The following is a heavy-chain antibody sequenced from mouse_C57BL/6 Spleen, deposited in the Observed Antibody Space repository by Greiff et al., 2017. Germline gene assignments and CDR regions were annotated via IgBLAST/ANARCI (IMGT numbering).Heavy chain of an antibody. V-gene: IGHV1-72*01. D-gene: IGHD2-4*01. CDR1: GYTFTSYW. J-gene: IGHJ4*01. CDR2: IDPNRGGT. Sequence: QVQLQQSGAELVKPGASVKLSCKASGYTFTSYWMHWVKQRPGRGLEWIGRIDPNRGGTKYNEKFKSKGTLTVDKPSSTAYMQLSSLTSEDSAVYYCARFGDYDDYYAMDYWGQGTSVTVSS. CDR3: ARFGDYDDYYAMDY.